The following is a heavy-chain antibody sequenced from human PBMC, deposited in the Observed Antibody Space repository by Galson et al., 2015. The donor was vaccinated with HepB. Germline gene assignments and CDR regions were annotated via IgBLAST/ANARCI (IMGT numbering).Heavy chain of an antibody. CDR1: GFIFNTHA. J-gene: IGHJ4*02. CDR3: AREGEVAGPTGSLDF. V-gene: IGHV3-21*01. Sequence: SLRLSCAASGFIFNTHAFNWVRQAPGKGLEWVSSISSRSTYIYYANSVKDRFTVSSDNARRSLYLQMNSLTAEDTAVYYCAREGEVAGPTGSLDFWGQGTLVTVAS. CDR2: ISSRSTYI. D-gene: IGHD6-19*01.